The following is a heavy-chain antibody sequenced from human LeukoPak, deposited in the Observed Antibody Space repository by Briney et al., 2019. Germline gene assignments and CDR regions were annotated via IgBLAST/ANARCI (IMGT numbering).Heavy chain of an antibody. V-gene: IGHV3-43*01. CDR2: ITWDGGGT. CDR3: AKASIQSPYATSSLPGY. Sequence: PGRSLRLSCAASGFTFDDYTMHWVRQAPGKGLEWVSLITWDGGGTYYADSVKGRFTISRDNSKNSLYLQMNSLRTEDTALYYCAKASIQSPYATSSLPGYWGQGTLVTVSS. J-gene: IGHJ4*02. D-gene: IGHD6-6*01. CDR1: GFTFDDYT.